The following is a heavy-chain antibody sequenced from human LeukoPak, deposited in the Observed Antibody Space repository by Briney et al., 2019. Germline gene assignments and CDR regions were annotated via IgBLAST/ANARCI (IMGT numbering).Heavy chain of an antibody. CDR1: GYTFTVYF. CDR3: AKIGSSHDFDY. J-gene: IGHJ4*02. Sequence: ASVTVSCTASGYTFTVYFIHWVRQAPGQGLEWMGRINPNSGATDYAQKFQGRVTMTRDTSISTAYMELSSLKSDDMAVYYCAKIGSSHDFDYWGQGTLITVSS. V-gene: IGHV1-2*06. CDR2: INPNSGAT. D-gene: IGHD1-26*01.